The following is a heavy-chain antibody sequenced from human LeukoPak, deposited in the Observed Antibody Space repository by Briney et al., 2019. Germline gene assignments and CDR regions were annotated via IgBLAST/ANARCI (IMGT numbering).Heavy chain of an antibody. Sequence: PGGSLRLSCPASGFTFSNYAMHWVRQAPGKGLEYVSAISSNGGSTYYADSVKGRFTISRDNSKNTLYLQMSSLRAEDTAVYYCVQASIGTSFHWGQGTLVTVSS. D-gene: IGHD1-26*01. J-gene: IGHJ4*02. CDR1: GFTFSNYA. V-gene: IGHV3-64D*06. CDR2: ISSNGGST. CDR3: VQASIGTSFH.